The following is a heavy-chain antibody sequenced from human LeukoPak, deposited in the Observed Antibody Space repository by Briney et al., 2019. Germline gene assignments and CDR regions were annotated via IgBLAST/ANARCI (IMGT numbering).Heavy chain of an antibody. CDR2: ISSSGGST. D-gene: IGHD5-18*01. CDR1: GFSFSSYA. CDR3: ARPTEYSFGFFDH. J-gene: IGHJ4*02. Sequence: GGSLRLSCAASGFSFSSYAMSWVRQAPGKGLEWVSAISSSGGSTYYADSVKGRFTVSRDTSKNTWFLQMNSLRPEDTAVYYCARPTEYSFGFFDHWGQGTLVTVSS. V-gene: IGHV3-23*01.